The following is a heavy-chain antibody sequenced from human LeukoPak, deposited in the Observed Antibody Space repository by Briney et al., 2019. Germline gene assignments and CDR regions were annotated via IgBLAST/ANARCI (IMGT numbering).Heavy chain of an antibody. CDR2: INPSGGST. V-gene: IGHV1-46*01. D-gene: IGHD6-19*01. CDR3: ARMSSGWATDY. Sequence: ASVKVSCKASGYTFTSYYMHWVRQAPGQGLEWMGIINPSGGSTSYAQKFQGRVTMTRDTSISTAYMELSRLRSDDTAVYYCARMSSGWATDYWGQGTLVTVSS. CDR1: GYTFTSYY. J-gene: IGHJ4*02.